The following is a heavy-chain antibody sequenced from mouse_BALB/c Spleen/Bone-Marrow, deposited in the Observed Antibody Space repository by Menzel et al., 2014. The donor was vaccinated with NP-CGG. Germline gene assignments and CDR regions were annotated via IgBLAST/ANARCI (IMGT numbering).Heavy chain of an antibody. CDR1: GFTFSSYA. CDR2: ISSGGNYT. V-gene: IGHV5-9-3*01. D-gene: IGHD1-1*01. CDR3: ARYYGSSYDY. J-gene: IGHJ2*01. Sequence: EVNLVDSGGGLVKPGGSLKLFCAASGFTFSSYAMSWVRQTPEKRLEWVATISSGGNYTYYPDSVKGRFTISRDNAKNTLYLQMSSLRSEDTAMYYCARYYGSSYDYWGQGTTLTVSS.